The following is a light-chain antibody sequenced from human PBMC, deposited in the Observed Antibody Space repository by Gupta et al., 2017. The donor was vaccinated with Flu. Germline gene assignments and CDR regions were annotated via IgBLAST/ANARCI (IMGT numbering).Light chain of an antibody. CDR2: GAS. CDR3: QQEDEWPIT. CDR1: QSIRRN. J-gene: IGKJ5*01. V-gene: IGKV3-15*01. Sequence: EVVMTQSPATLSVSPGERATLSCRASQSIRRNLAWYHQRPGQAPRLLISGASTRATGIPARFSGSGSGTEFTLTISSLQSEDFAVYYCQQEDEWPITFGQGTRLDIK.